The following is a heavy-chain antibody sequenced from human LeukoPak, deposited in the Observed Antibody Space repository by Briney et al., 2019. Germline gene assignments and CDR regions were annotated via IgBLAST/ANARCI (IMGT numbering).Heavy chain of an antibody. Sequence: ASVKVSCKASGYTFTGYYMHWVRQAPGQGLEWMGRINPNSGGTNYAQKFQGRVAMTRDTSITTAYMELSSLRSDDTAVYYCASWDWNPNYYFDYWGQGTLVTVSS. CDR1: GYTFTGYY. J-gene: IGHJ4*02. D-gene: IGHD1-1*01. V-gene: IGHV1-2*06. CDR2: INPNSGGT. CDR3: ASWDWNPNYYFDY.